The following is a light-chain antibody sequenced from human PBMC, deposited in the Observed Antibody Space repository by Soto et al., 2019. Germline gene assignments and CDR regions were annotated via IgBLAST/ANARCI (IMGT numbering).Light chain of an antibody. Sequence: QSVLTQPTSVSGTPGQRVIISCSGSSSNIGGERNGVNWYQQVTGTAPKLLIYRDSQRPSGVPDRFSGSKSGTSASLAISGLQSEDEADYHCEVWDDNLYGQVFGGGTKVTVL. CDR2: RDS. CDR3: EVWDDNLYGQV. V-gene: IGLV1-44*01. J-gene: IGLJ2*01. CDR1: SSNIGGERNG.